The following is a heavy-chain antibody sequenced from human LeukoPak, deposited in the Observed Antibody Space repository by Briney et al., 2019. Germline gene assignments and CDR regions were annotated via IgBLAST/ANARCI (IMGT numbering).Heavy chain of an antibody. CDR2: INPNSGGT. D-gene: IGHD6-13*01. Sequence: ASVKVSCKASGYTFTGYYMHWVRQAPGLGLEWMGWINPNSGGTNYAQKFQGWVTMTRDTSISTAYMELSRLRSDDTAVYYCAGEYSSSWYGWFDPWGQGTLVTVSS. V-gene: IGHV1-2*04. J-gene: IGHJ5*02. CDR1: GYTFTGYY. CDR3: AGEYSSSWYGWFDP.